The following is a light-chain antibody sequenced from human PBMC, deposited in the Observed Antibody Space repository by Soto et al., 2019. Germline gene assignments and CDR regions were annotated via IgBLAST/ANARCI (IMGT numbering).Light chain of an antibody. Sequence: QSALTQPASVSGSPGQSITISCTGTSSDVGSYNLVSWYQQHPGKAPKLMIYEVNKRPSGVSNRFSGSKSGNTASLTISGLQAEDEADYYCCSYVGSSTVVFGGGTQLTVL. CDR2: EVN. J-gene: IGLJ2*01. V-gene: IGLV2-23*02. CDR1: SSDVGSYNL. CDR3: CSYVGSSTVV.